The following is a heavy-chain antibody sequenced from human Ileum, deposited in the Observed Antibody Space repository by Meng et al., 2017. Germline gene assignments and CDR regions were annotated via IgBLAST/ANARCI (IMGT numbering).Heavy chain of an antibody. CDR2: MNPNSGNT. CDR3: ARGNYSTVTKSFDY. V-gene: IGHV1-8*01. Sequence: VQPRSEFKKPGASVKVCFTASGYTFSSKDINLVRQATGQGLEWVGWMNPNSGNTGYAQKFQGRVTMTRNTSISTAYMELNSLRSEDTAVYYCARGNYSTVTKSFDYWGQGTLVTVSS. J-gene: IGHJ4*02. CDR1: GYTFSSKD. D-gene: IGHD1-7*01.